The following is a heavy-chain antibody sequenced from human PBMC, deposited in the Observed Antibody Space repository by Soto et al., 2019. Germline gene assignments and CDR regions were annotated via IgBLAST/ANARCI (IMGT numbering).Heavy chain of an antibody. CDR3: ARQRSSVVTKAYFDV. CDR2: IYYSGST. V-gene: IGHV4-39*01. CDR1: GDSISSRSYY. J-gene: IGHJ4*02. D-gene: IGHD2-21*02. Sequence: PSATLSLTCTFTGDSISSRSYYWGWIRQPPGKGLEWIGSIYYSGSTYNNPSLRSRVSMSIDTSNDQFSLKLKSVTAADTALYFSARQRSSVVTKAYFDVWGTGYLVAVYS.